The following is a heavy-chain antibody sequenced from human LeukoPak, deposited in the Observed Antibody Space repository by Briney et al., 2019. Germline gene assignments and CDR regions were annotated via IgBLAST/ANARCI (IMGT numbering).Heavy chain of an antibody. CDR3: ARGGYTYYYYYYGMDV. D-gene: IGHD5-12*01. CDR2: IYHSGST. CDR1: GDSISSSDW. V-gene: IGHV4-4*02. J-gene: IGHJ6*02. Sequence: SGTLSLTCAVSGDSISSSDWWSWVRQPPGKGLEWVGEIYHSGSTNYNPSLKSRVTISVDKSKNQFSLNLTSVTAADTAVYYCARGGYTYYYYYYGMDVWGQGTTVTVSS.